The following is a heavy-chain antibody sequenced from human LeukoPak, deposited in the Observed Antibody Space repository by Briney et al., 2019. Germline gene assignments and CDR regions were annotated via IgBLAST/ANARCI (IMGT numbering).Heavy chain of an antibody. V-gene: IGHV1-18*01. J-gene: IGHJ4*02. CDR3: ARAGAGATVFY. CDR2: ISAYNGNT. CDR1: GSPSTNYD. D-gene: IGHD5-12*01. Sequence: ASVKVSCKASGSPSTNYDVTWVRQSPGQGLEWMGRISAYNGNTNYAQKLQGRVTMTTDTSTSTAYMELRGLRSDDTAVYFCARAGAGATVFYWGQGTLVTVSS.